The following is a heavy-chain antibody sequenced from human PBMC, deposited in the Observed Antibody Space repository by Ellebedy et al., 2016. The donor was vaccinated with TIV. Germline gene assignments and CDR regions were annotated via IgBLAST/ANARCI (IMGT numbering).Heavy chain of an antibody. Sequence: PGGSLRLSCAASGFTFSSYGMHWVRQAPGKGLEWVAVIWYDGSNKYYADSVKGRFTISRDNSKNTLFLQMNSLRAEDTAVHYCARAIPAMVRRNHMDVWGQGTTVTVSS. CDR3: ARAIPAMVRRNHMDV. V-gene: IGHV3-33*01. CDR1: GFTFSSYG. J-gene: IGHJ6*02. D-gene: IGHD5-18*01. CDR2: IWYDGSNK.